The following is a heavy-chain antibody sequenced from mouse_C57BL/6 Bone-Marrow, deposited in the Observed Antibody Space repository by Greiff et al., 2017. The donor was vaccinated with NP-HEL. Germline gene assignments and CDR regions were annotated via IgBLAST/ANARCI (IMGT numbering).Heavy chain of an antibody. V-gene: IGHV1-81*01. J-gene: IGHJ2*01. CDR1: GYTFTSYG. D-gene: IGHD1-1*01. CDR2: IYPRSGNT. Sequence: LQESGAELARPGASVKLSCKASGYTFTSYGISWVKQRPGQGLEWIGEIYPRSGNTYYNEKFKGKATLTADKSSSTAYMELRSLTSEDSAVYFCARRMVTTVAYYFGDWGHGTTLTASS. CDR3: ARRMVTTVAYYFGD.